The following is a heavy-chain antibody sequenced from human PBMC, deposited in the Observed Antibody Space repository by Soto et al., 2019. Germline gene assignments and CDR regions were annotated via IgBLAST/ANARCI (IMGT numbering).Heavy chain of an antibody. CDR3: ARMGGDYANWFDP. D-gene: IGHD4-17*01. CDR1: GYIFTSYW. Sequence: VESLKISCKGSGYIFTSYWICCFLQMPGKVLEWMGIIYPGDSDTRYSPSFQGQVTISADKSISTAYLQWSSLKASDTAMYYCARMGGDYANWFDPWGQGTLVTVSS. V-gene: IGHV5-51*01. J-gene: IGHJ5*02. CDR2: IYPGDSDT.